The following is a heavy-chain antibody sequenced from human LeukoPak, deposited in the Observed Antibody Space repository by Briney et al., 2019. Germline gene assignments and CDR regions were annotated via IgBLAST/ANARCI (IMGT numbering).Heavy chain of an antibody. V-gene: IGHV1-46*01. J-gene: IGHJ4*02. CDR3: ARSQEQWLVPVFFDY. D-gene: IGHD6-19*01. Sequence: ASVKVSCKASGYTFTSYYMHWVRQAPGQGLEWMGIINPSGGSTSYAQKFQGRVTMTRDTSTSTVYMELSSLRSEDTAVYYCARSQEQWLVPVFFDYWGQGTLVTVSS. CDR1: GYTFTSYY. CDR2: INPSGGST.